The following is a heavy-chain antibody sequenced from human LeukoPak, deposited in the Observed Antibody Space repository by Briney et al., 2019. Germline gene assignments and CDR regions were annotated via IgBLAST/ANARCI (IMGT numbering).Heavy chain of an antibody. J-gene: IGHJ5*02. CDR1: GYTFTSYG. CDR3: ARARTVGRAVAGTGAPKNNWFDP. D-gene: IGHD6-19*01. Sequence: GASVKVSCKASGYTFTSYGISWVRQAPGQGLEWMGWISAYNGNTNYAQKLQGRVTMTTDTSTSTAYMELRSLGSDDTAVYYCARARTVGRAVAGTGAPKNNWFDPWGQGTLVTVSS. V-gene: IGHV1-18*01. CDR2: ISAYNGNT.